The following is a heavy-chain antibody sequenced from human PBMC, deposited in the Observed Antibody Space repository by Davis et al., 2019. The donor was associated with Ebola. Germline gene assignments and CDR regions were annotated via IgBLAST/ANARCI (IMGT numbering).Heavy chain of an antibody. CDR3: ARATIAAAGFDY. J-gene: IGHJ4*02. V-gene: IGHV3-20*04. CDR1: GFTFDDYG. Sequence: GGSLRLSCAASGFTFDDYGMSWVRQAPGKGLEWVSGINWSGDSRGYADSVEGRFTISRDIAKNSVYLQMNSLRAEDTALYYCARATIAAAGFDYWGQGTLVTVSS. CDR2: INWSGDSR. D-gene: IGHD6-13*01.